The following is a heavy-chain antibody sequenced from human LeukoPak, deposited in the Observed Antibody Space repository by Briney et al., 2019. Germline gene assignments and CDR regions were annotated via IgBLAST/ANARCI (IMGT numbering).Heavy chain of an antibody. Sequence: SETLSLTCTVSGGSISSSVYYWGWIRQPPGKGLEWIGSIYYSGSTYYNPSLKSRVTISVDTSKNQFSLKLSSVTAADTAVYFCARGYCGGGSCPRWVYFDYWGQETLVTVSS. V-gene: IGHV4-39*07. D-gene: IGHD2-15*01. CDR1: GGSISSSVYY. CDR2: IYYSGST. CDR3: ARGYCGGGSCPRWVYFDY. J-gene: IGHJ4*02.